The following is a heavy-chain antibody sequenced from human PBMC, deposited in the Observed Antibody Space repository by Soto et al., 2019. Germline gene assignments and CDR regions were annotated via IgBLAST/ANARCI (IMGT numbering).Heavy chain of an antibody. CDR3: ARDTVGYSSSLDY. V-gene: IGHV1-69*12. J-gene: IGHJ4*02. Sequence: QVQLVQSGAEVKKPGSSVKVSCKASGGTFSSYAISWVRQAPGQGLEWMGGIIPIFGTANYAQKFQGRVTITADESTSTANMELGNLRSEDTAVYYYARDTVGYSSSLDYWGQGPLVTVSS. D-gene: IGHD6-6*01. CDR2: IIPIFGTA. CDR1: GGTFSSYA.